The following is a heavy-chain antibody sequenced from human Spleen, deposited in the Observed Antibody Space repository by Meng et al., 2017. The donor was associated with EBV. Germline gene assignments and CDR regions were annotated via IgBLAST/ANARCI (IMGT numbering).Heavy chain of an antibody. J-gene: IGHJ5*02. D-gene: IGHD6-19*01. CDR3: ARRWLGNPNWFDP. CDR2: VFPMFGSA. Sequence: QLHLVQSGAEVRKPGSSVKVSCKASGGTFTNYGISWVRQAPGQGLEWMGAVFPMFGSANYAPDFQGSVTITADESTSTAYMELSSLTSEDTAVYYCARRWLGNPNWFDPWGQGTLVTVSS. CDR1: GGTFTNYG. V-gene: IGHV1-69*01.